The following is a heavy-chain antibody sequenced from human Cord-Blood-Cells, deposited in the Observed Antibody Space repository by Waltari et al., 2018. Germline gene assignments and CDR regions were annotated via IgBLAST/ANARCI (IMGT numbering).Heavy chain of an antibody. V-gene: IGHV1-69*01. CDR2: IIPIFGTA. Sequence: QVQLVQSGAEAKKPGPSVTVSCKASGGTSSRYAISWVRQAPVQGLAWMGGIIPIFGTANYAQKFQGRVTITADESTSTAYMELSSLRSEDTAVYYCARVSYDFWSGTYYFDYWGQGTLVTVSS. J-gene: IGHJ4*02. CDR1: GGTSSRYA. D-gene: IGHD3-3*01. CDR3: ARVSYDFWSGTYYFDY.